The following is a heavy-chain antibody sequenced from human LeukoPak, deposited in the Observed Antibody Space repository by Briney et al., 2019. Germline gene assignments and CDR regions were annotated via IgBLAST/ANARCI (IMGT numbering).Heavy chain of an antibody. V-gene: IGHV3-7*01. J-gene: IGHJ4*02. Sequence: GGSLRLSCTASRFSFSDYWMSWVRQAPGKGLEWVADISPDGSDKTYVDSVKGRLTVSRENAKQSLYLQMDTLTAEDTAVYYCVTSWCRQQRDYWGQGTLVTVSS. CDR1: RFSFSDYW. D-gene: IGHD2-8*01. CDR2: ISPDGSDK. CDR3: VTSWCRQQRDY.